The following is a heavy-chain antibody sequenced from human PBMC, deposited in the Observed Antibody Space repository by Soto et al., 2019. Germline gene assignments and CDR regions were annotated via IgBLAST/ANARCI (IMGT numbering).Heavy chain of an antibody. CDR2: ISYDGSNK. D-gene: IGHD4-17*01. CDR1: GFTFSNYA. J-gene: IGHJ4*02. Sequence: QVQLVESGGGVVQPGRSLRLSCAASGFTFSNYAMHWVRQAPGKGLEWVAVISYDGSNKYYADSVKGRFTISRDNSKNXLYLQMNSLRAEDTAVYYCARDGNPWLDTYGDRWYWGQGTLVTVSS. V-gene: IGHV3-30-3*01. CDR3: ARDGNPWLDTYGDRWY.